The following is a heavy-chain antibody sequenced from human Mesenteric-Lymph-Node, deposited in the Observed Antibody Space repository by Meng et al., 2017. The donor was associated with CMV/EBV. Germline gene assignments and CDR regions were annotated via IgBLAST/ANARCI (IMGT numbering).Heavy chain of an antibody. J-gene: IGHJ4*02. CDR3: AKDLSVQRGIAAAGTLVEY. D-gene: IGHD6-13*01. V-gene: IGHV3-43D*03. CDR2: ISWDGGTT. Sequence: GESLKISCAASGFIFDDYAMHWVRQAPGKGLEWVSLISWDGGTTYYADSVKGRFAISRDNSQNSLYLQMNSLRSEDTAFYCCAKDLSVQRGIAAAGTLVEYWGQGTLVTVSS. CDR1: GFIFDDYA.